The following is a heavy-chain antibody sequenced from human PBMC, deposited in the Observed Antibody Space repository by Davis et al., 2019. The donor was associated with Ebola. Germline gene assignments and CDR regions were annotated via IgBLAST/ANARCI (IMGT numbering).Heavy chain of an antibody. D-gene: IGHD3-10*01. Sequence: AASVKVSCKASGYFFTGFYMHWVRQAPGQGLEWMGRLNPNNGLANYAQNFQGRVTMTTETSISTAYMDLSRLRSDDTAVYYCARGFGDVDSFDIWGQGTMVTVSS. V-gene: IGHV1-2*06. J-gene: IGHJ3*02. CDR2: LNPNNGLA. CDR1: GYFFTGFY. CDR3: ARGFGDVDSFDI.